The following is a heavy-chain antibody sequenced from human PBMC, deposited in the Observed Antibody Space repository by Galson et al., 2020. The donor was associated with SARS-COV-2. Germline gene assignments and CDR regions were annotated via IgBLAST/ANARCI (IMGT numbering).Heavy chain of an antibody. CDR2: IWYDGSNK. D-gene: IGHD3-22*01. J-gene: IGHJ4*02. CDR1: GFTFSSYG. CDR3: ARATYYYDSRGIDY. V-gene: IGHV3-33*01. Sequence: TGGSLRLSCAASGFTFSSYGMHWVRQAPGKGLEWVAVIWYDGSNKYYADSVKGRFTISRDNSKNTLYLQMNSLRAEDTAVYYCARATYYYDSRGIDYWGQGTLVTVSS.